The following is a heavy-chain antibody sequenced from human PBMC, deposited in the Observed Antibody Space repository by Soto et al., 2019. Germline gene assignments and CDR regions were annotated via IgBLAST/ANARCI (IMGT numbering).Heavy chain of an antibody. CDR3: VRSRSGAVPDSFGY. Sequence: QVQLVEPGGRVVQSGGSLRLSCAASGFMFSRYAIHWVRQAPGKGLGWGAVITKDGSGKYYIDSVRGRFTISRDKSKNTVYLEMNNMRDDDTAVFYCVRSRSGAVPDSFGYWGQGTLVTVSS. CDR2: ITKDGSGK. V-gene: IGHV3-30-3*01. D-gene: IGHD3-3*01. CDR1: GFMFSRYA. J-gene: IGHJ4*02.